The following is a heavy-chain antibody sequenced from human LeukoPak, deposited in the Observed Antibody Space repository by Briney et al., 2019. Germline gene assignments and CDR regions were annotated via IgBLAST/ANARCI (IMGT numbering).Heavy chain of an antibody. J-gene: IGHJ4*02. CDR3: ARERFLD. CDR1: GFTFSSYA. CDR2: ISSNGGST. V-gene: IGHV3-64*01. Sequence: GGSLRLSCAASGFTFSSYAMHWVRQAPGKGLEYVSAISSNGGSTYYANSVKGRFTISRDNSKNTLYLQMGSLRAEDMAVYYCARERFLDWGQGTLVTVSS. D-gene: IGHD3-3*01.